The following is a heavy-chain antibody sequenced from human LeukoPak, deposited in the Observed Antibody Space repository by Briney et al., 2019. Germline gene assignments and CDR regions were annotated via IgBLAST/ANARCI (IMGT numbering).Heavy chain of an antibody. D-gene: IGHD1-26*01. V-gene: IGHV4-39*01. Sequence: SETLSLTCTVSGGSISSSSYYWGWIRQPPGKGLEWIGSIYYSGSTYYNPSLKSRVTISVDTSKNQFSLKLSSVTAADTAVYYCEGAKSGSYFLGGWFDPWGQGTLVTVSS. J-gene: IGHJ5*02. CDR3: EGAKSGSYFLGGWFDP. CDR1: GGSISSSSYY. CDR2: IYYSGST.